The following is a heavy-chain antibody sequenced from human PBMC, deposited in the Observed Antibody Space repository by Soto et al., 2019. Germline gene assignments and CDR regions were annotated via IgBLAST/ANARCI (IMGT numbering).Heavy chain of an antibody. D-gene: IGHD3-10*01. Sequence: PGGSLRLSCAASGFTFSSYWMHWVRQAPGKGLVWVSRINSDGSSTSYADSVKGRFTISRDNAKNTLYLQMNSLRAEVTAVYYCVNFRGVITGASYWGQGTLVTVSS. V-gene: IGHV3-74*01. CDR3: VNFRGVITGASY. CDR1: GFTFSSYW. J-gene: IGHJ4*02. CDR2: INSDGSST.